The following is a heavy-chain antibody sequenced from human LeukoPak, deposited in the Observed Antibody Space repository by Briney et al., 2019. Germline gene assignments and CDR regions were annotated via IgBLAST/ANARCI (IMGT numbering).Heavy chain of an antibody. J-gene: IGHJ4*02. CDR3: ASGRYSSSLDY. CDR2: IIPIFGPT. V-gene: IGHV1-69*13. Sequence: ASVKVSCKASGGTFSSYAISWVRQAPGQGLEWMGGIIPIFGPTNYAQKFQGRVTITADESTSTAYMELSSLRSEDTAVYYCASGRYSSSLDYWGQGTLVTVSS. D-gene: IGHD6-13*01. CDR1: GGTFSSYA.